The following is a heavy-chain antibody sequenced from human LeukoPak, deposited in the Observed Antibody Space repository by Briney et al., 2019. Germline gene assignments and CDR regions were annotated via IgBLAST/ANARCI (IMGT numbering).Heavy chain of an antibody. CDR2: ISSSGSTI. V-gene: IGHV3-11*01. D-gene: IGHD1-26*01. Sequence: GGSLRLSCAASGFTFSDYYMSWIRQAPGKGLEWVSYISSSGSTIYYADSVKGRFTISRDNAKNSLYLRMNSLRAEDTAVYYCAREQRSYQRPRPDAFDIWGQGTMVTVSS. CDR3: AREQRSYQRPRPDAFDI. CDR1: GFTFSDYY. J-gene: IGHJ3*02.